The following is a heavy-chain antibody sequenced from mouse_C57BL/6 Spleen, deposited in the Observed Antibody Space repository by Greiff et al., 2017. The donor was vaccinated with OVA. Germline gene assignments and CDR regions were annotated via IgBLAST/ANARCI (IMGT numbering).Heavy chain of an antibody. CDR3: ARLTVYWYFDV. CDR1: GYTFPSYW. V-gene: IGHV1-50*01. J-gene: IGHJ1*03. D-gene: IGHD4-1*01. Sequence: QVQLQQPGAELVKPGASVKLSCKASGYTFPSYWMQWVKQRPGQGLEWIGEIDPSDSYTNYNQQFKGKATWTVDTSSSTAYMQLSSLTSEDSAVYYCARLTVYWYFDVWGTGTTVTVSS. CDR2: IDPSDSYT.